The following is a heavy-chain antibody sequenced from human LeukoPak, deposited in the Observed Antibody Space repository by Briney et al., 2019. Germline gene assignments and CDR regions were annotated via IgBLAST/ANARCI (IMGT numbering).Heavy chain of an antibody. Sequence: GGSLRLSCAASGFTFSSYAMSWVRQAPGKGLEWVSTISGSGESTYYADSVKGRFTISRDNSKNTLYLQMNSLRAEDTAVYYCASLDAGSGSWLMGENWSDPWGQGALVTVSS. CDR1: GFTFSSYA. CDR2: ISGSGEST. CDR3: ASLDAGSGSWLMGENWSDP. V-gene: IGHV3-23*01. J-gene: IGHJ5*02. D-gene: IGHD3-10*01.